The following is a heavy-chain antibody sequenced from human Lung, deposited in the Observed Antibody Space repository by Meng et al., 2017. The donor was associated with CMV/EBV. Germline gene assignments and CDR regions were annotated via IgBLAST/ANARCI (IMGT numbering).Heavy chain of an antibody. CDR1: GFTFSSYG. D-gene: IGHD2-21*01. V-gene: IGHV3-30*02. CDR3: VRGVKKGVAYYHYGMDV. Sequence: GSLRLSXAASGFTFSSYGMHWVRQAPGKGLEWVSFIRYDGTNENYEDSVKGRFTISRDSSKNTLYLQMNSLRPEDTAVYYCVRGVKKGVAYYHYGMDVWGQGTTVTVSS. CDR2: IRYDGTNE. J-gene: IGHJ6*02.